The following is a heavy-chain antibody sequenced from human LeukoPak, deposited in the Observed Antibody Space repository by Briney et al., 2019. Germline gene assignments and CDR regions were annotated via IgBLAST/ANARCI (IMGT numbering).Heavy chain of an antibody. CDR1: GFSFSDTGEC. V-gene: IGHV2-5*01. J-gene: IGHJ6*02. CDR2: IFWNDDK. CDR3: VHSSLATNGMDV. Sequence: SGPTLVNSTQTLTLTCTFSGFSFSDTGECVGWIRQPPGEALEWLALIFWNDDKFYNASLKSRLSITKDTSKNQVILTMTTLDPIDTATYYCVHSSLATNGMDVWGQGPRSASP.